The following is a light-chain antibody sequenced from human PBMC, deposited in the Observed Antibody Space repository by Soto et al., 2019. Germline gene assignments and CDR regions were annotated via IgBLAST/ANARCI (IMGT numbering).Light chain of an antibody. V-gene: IGLV2-8*01. CDR3: SSFAGGNNLL. CDR1: SSDVGGYNF. J-gene: IGLJ2*01. CDR2: EVS. Sequence: QSVLTQPPSASGSPGQSVTISCTGTSSDVGGYNFVSWYQQHPGKAPKLLSYEVSKRPSGVPDRFSGSKSDNTASLTVSGLQAEDEADYYCSSFAGGNNLLFGGGTKLTVL.